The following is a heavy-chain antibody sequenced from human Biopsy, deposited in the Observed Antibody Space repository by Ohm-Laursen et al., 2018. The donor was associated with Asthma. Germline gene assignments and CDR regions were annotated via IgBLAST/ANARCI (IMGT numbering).Heavy chain of an antibody. J-gene: IGHJ5*02. CDR3: ARVQKSPGDRWFDP. CDR1: AYTFIGYH. V-gene: IGHV1-2*06. D-gene: IGHD7-27*01. Sequence: ASVKVSCNASAYTFIGYHLHWVRQAPGEVLEWMGRINPNGGATIYAQKFQGRVTMTRDTSISTAYMELSRLTSDDTAVYYCARVQKSPGDRWFDPWGQGTLVTVSS. CDR2: INPNGGAT.